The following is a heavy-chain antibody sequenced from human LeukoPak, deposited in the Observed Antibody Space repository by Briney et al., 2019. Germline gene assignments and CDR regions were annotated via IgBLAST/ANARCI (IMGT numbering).Heavy chain of an antibody. Sequence: PGGSLRLSCAASGFTFSSYGMHWVRQAPGKGLEWVAFIRYDGSNKYYADSVKGRFTISRDNSKNTLYLQMNSLRAGDTAVYYCAKWGSTRALKDIDYWGQGTLVTVSS. CDR2: IRYDGSNK. J-gene: IGHJ4*02. CDR1: GFTFSSYG. D-gene: IGHD2-2*01. CDR3: AKWGSTRALKDIDY. V-gene: IGHV3-30*02.